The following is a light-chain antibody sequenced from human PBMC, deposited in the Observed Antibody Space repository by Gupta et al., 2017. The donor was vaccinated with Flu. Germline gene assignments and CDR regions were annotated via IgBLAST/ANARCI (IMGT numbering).Light chain of an antibody. Sequence: GDRVTITCQASQEISNYLNWYQQQPGKAPKLLIYDASNLETGVPSRFSGSGSGTHFTFTIDTLQPEDIAAYYCQQYYSLPQNFGQGTKLEI. CDR1: QEISNY. CDR3: QQYYSLPQN. J-gene: IGKJ2*01. CDR2: DAS. V-gene: IGKV1-33*01.